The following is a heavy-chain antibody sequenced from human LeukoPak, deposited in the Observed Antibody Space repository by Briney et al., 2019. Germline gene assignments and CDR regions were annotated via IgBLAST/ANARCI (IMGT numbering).Heavy chain of an antibody. CDR1: GYRFTAYP. J-gene: IGHJ1*01. CDR3: ARGMDAEAFQN. D-gene: IGHD2-2*03. Sequence: GASVKVSCKTSGYRFTAYPLHWVRQAPGQGLDWLGWMNPHSGETNNAQKFQGRVTMTRDTSISVAYMQLSSLRSDDTAVYYCARGMDAEAFQNWGQGTLVTVSS. V-gene: IGHV1-2*02. CDR2: MNPHSGET.